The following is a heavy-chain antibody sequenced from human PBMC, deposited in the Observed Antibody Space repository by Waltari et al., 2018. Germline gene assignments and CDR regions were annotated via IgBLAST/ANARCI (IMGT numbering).Heavy chain of an antibody. CDR3: ARGIWQQLAHFDS. D-gene: IGHD6-13*01. V-gene: IGHV4-39*01. CDR2: IYFTGST. J-gene: IGHJ4*02. Sequence: QLHLQLSGPGLVKPPETLSLTCAVSGTSVTTTNYFWGWIRQPPGKGLEWIGRIYFTGSTDYNPSLKSRVTISIDTSTNQFSLNLRSVTAADTAVYYCARGIWQQLAHFDSWGQGTLVTVSS. CDR1: GTSVTTTNYF.